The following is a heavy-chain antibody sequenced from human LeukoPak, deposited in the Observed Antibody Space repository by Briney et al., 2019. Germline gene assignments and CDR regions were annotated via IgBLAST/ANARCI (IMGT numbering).Heavy chain of an antibody. J-gene: IGHJ3*02. CDR3: ASADTAMDPPGAFDI. Sequence: GESLKISCKGSGYSFTSYWIGWVCQLPGKGLEWMGIIYPGDSDTRYSPSFQGQVTISADKSISTAYLQWSSLKASDTAMYYCASADTAMDPPGAFDIWGQGTMVTVSS. V-gene: IGHV5-51*01. CDR2: IYPGDSDT. CDR1: GYSFTSYW. D-gene: IGHD5-18*01.